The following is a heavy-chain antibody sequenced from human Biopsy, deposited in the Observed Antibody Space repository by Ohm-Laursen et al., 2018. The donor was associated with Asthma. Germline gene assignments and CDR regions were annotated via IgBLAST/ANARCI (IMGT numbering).Heavy chain of an antibody. D-gene: IGHD3-10*01. Sequence: SLRLSCTASGFSFDDYAMFWVRQAPGKGLEWVSGISWNSGTIGYADSVKGRFTISRDNAKNSLYLQMNSLGPEDTAVYYCAKDMGAGPNQPPSGSGSSHLYGMDVWGQGTTVTVSS. CDR1: GFSFDDYA. J-gene: IGHJ6*02. V-gene: IGHV3-9*01. CDR3: AKDMGAGPNQPPSGSGSSHLYGMDV. CDR2: ISWNSGTI.